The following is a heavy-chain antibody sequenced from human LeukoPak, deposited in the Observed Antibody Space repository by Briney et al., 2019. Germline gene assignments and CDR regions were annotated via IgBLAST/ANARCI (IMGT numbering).Heavy chain of an antibody. CDR3: AKDSGYSSGWATT. J-gene: IGHJ5*02. CDR1: GFTFSSYA. Sequence: PGGSLRLSCAASGFTFSSYAMSWVRQAPGNGLEWVSAISGSGGSTYYADSVKGRFTISRDNSKNTLYLQMNSLRAEDTAVYYCAKDSGYSSGWATTWGQGTLVTVSS. V-gene: IGHV3-23*01. CDR2: ISGSGGST. D-gene: IGHD6-19*01.